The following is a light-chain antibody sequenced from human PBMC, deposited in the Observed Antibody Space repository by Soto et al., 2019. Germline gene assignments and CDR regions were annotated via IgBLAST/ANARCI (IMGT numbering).Light chain of an antibody. V-gene: IGLV2-14*01. CDR1: SSDVGGYNY. CDR2: DVS. CDR3: SSYTSSSTYV. Sequence: QSVLTQPASVSGSPGQSITISCTGTSSDVGGYNYVSWYQQHPGKVPKLVIYDVSTRPSGVSNRVSGSKSDNTASMTISGLQAEDEADYYCSSYTSSSTYVFGIGTKVTVL. J-gene: IGLJ1*01.